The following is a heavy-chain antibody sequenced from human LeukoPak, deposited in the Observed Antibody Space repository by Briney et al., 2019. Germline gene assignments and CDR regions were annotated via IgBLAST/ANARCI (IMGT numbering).Heavy chain of an antibody. CDR2: ISTSGSTI. Sequence: QPGGSLRLSCVVSGITFSSYEMNWVRQAPGKGLEWVSYISTSGSTIYYADSVKGRFTISRDNAKNSLYLQMNGLRAEDTAIYYCASPQWLALWGQGTLVTVSS. D-gene: IGHD6-19*01. CDR3: ASPQWLAL. J-gene: IGHJ4*02. CDR1: GITFSSYE. V-gene: IGHV3-48*03.